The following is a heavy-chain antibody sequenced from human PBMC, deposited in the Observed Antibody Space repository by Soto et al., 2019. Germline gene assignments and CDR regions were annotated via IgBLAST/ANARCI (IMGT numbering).Heavy chain of an antibody. V-gene: IGHV3-48*03. CDR1: GFTFSSYE. CDR3: ARERGGFGEFDYYYGMDV. D-gene: IGHD3-10*01. J-gene: IGHJ6*02. CDR2: ISSSGSTI. Sequence: EVQLVESGGGLVQPGGSLRLSCAASGFTFSSYEMNWVRQAPGKGLEWVSYISSSGSTIYYADSVKGRFTISRDNAKNSLYLQMNSLRAEDTAVYYCARERGGFGEFDYYYGMDVWGQGTTVTVSS.